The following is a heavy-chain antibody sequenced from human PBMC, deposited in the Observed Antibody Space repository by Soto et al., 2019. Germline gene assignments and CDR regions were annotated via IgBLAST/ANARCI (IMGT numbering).Heavy chain of an antibody. CDR3: ARDRHYDILTGYYMDY. CDR1: GYTFTSYA. D-gene: IGHD3-9*01. J-gene: IGHJ4*02. V-gene: IGHV1-3*01. CDR2: INAGNGNT. Sequence: ASVKVSCKASGYTFTSYAMHWVRQAPGQRLEWMGWINAGNGNTKYSQKFQGRVTITRDTSASTAYMELSSLRSEDTAVYCCARDRHYDILTGYYMDYWGQGTLVTVSS.